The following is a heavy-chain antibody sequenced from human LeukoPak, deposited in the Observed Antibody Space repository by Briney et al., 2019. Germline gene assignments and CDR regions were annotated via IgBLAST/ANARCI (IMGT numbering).Heavy chain of an antibody. CDR1: GYTFTNYG. Sequence: ASVKVSCKASGYTFTNYGISWVRQAPGQGLEWMGWISAYNGNTNSAQKFQGRVTMTTDTSTNTAYMELRSLRSDDTAVYYCARDFSSVHRGEVRYHWGQGTLVTVSS. CDR2: ISAYNGNT. CDR3: ARDFSSVHRGEVRYH. V-gene: IGHV1-18*01. J-gene: IGHJ5*02. D-gene: IGHD3-10*01.